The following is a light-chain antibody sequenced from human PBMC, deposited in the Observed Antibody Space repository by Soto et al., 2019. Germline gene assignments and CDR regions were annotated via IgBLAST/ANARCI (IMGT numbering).Light chain of an antibody. CDR2: GAS. CDR3: QQYET. Sequence: EIVMTQSPATLSVSTGEGATLSCRASQSVDSNLAWYQQKPGQAPRLLIYGASSRATGIPDRFSGSGSGTDFTLTISRLEPEDFAVYYCQQYETFGQGTKVDIK. J-gene: IGKJ1*01. CDR1: QSVDSN. V-gene: IGKV3-20*01.